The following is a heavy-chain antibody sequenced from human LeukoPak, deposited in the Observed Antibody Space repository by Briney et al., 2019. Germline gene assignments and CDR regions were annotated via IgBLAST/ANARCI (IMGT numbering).Heavy chain of an antibody. V-gene: IGHV1-2*04. CDR2: INPNSGGT. CDR1: GYTFTGYY. J-gene: IGHJ4*02. Sequence: ASVKVSCKASGYTFTGYYMHWVRQAPGQGLEWMGWINPNSGGTNYAQKFQGWVTMTRDTSISTAYMELSRLRSDDTAVYYCARDPRQTERNYYGSGSYYGYWGQGTLVTVSS. D-gene: IGHD3-10*01. CDR3: ARDPRQTERNYYGSGSYYGY.